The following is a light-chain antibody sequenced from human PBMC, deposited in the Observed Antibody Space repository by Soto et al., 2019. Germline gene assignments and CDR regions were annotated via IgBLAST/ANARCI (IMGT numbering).Light chain of an antibody. CDR1: SGSVSTSYY. Sequence: QTVVTQEPSFSVSPGRTVTLTCGLSSGSVSTSYYPSWYQQTPGQAPRTLINSTNTRSSGVPDRFSGSILGNKAALTITGAQADDESDYYCVLYMGSGISVFGGGTKLTVL. CDR3: VLYMGSGISV. CDR2: STN. V-gene: IGLV8-61*01. J-gene: IGLJ2*01.